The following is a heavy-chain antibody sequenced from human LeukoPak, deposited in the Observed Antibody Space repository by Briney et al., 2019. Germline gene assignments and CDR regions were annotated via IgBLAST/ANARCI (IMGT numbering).Heavy chain of an antibody. D-gene: IGHD3-16*01. CDR3: ARGRALGT. Sequence: PSETLSLTCAVYGGSFSGYYWSGIRQPPGKGLEWIGEINHSGGTNYNPSLKSRVTISVDTSKNQFSLKLSSVTAADTAVYYCARGRALGTWGQGTLVTVSS. V-gene: IGHV4-34*01. CDR1: GGSFSGYY. CDR2: INHSGGT. J-gene: IGHJ5*02.